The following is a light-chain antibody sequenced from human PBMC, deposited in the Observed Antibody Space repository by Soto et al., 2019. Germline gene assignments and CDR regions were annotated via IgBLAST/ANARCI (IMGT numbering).Light chain of an antibody. V-gene: IGLV2-8*01. CDR1: SSDVGGYNY. CDR2: EVT. CDR3: AAWDDGLHSYV. J-gene: IGLJ1*01. Sequence: QSALTQPPSASGSPGQSVTISCTGTSSDVGGYNYVSWYQQHPGKAPKLMIYEVTKRPSGVPDRFSGSKSGTSASLAISELRTEDEADYYCAAWDDGLHSYVFGTGTKLTVL.